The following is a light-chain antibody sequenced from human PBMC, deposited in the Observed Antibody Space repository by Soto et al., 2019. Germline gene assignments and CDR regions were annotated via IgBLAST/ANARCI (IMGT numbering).Light chain of an antibody. J-gene: IGLJ3*02. CDR3: SSYTRSSNLL. V-gene: IGLV2-14*03. CDR1: TSDVGGYNS. Sequence: QSALTQPASVSGSPGQSITISCTGATSDVGGYNSVSWYQQHPGKAPKLIIYDVTDRPSGISNRFSGSKSGNTDSLTISGLQAEDEAYYYCSSYTRSSNLLFGGGTKVTVL. CDR2: DVT.